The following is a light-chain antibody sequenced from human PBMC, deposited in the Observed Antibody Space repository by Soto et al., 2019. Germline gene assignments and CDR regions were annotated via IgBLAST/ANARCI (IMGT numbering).Light chain of an antibody. Sequence: EIVLTQSPGTLSLSPGERATLSCRASQSVSSSFLAWYQQKPGQAPRLLIYGASSRATGIPDRFSGSGSGTDLTLTISGQEPEDFAVYYCQQYGSSPWTFGQGTKVEIK. CDR2: GAS. J-gene: IGKJ1*01. V-gene: IGKV3-20*01. CDR1: QSVSSSF. CDR3: QQYGSSPWT.